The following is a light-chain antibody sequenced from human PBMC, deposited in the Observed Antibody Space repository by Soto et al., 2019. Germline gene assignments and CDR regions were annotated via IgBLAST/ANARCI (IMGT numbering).Light chain of an antibody. Sequence: EIVMTQSPAILSVSPGASVTLSCRASQTISDNLAWYQQKPSLPPRLLIYHTSTRASGVPARFSGSGSGTDFSLTISSLQSEDFAVYYCQRYDNWPLIFGGGTKVDIK. J-gene: IGKJ4*01. CDR1: QTISDN. CDR3: QRYDNWPLI. CDR2: HTS. V-gene: IGKV3-15*01.